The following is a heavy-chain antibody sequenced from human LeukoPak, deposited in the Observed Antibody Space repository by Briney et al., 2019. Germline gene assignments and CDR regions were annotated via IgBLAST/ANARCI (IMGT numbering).Heavy chain of an antibody. CDR3: ARRYGPHSKGYLDL. CDR1: GYSFTSYW. Sequence: GESLKISCKGSGYSFTSYWIGWVRQMPGKGLEWMGIIYPGDSDTKYSPSFQGQVTISADRSISTAYLQWSSLKASDTAIYYCARRYGPHSKGYLDLWGRGTLVTVSS. CDR2: IYPGDSDT. V-gene: IGHV5-51*01. D-gene: IGHD1-14*01. J-gene: IGHJ2*01.